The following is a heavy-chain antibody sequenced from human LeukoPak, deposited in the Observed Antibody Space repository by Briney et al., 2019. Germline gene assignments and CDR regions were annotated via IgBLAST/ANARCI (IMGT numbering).Heavy chain of an antibody. CDR1: GGSISSGSYY. Sequence: SETLSLTCTVSGGSISSGSYYWSWIRQPAGKGLEWIGRIYTSGSTNYNPSLKSRVTISVDTSKNQFSLKLSSVTAADTAVYYCARDRGGELLWGQGTMVTDSS. J-gene: IGHJ3*01. V-gene: IGHV4-61*02. CDR2: IYTSGST. CDR3: ARDRGGELL. D-gene: IGHD1-26*01.